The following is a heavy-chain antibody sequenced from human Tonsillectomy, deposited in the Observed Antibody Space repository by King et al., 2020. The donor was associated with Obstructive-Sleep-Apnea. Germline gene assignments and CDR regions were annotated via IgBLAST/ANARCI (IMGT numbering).Heavy chain of an antibody. J-gene: IGHJ4*02. Sequence: VQLQESGPGLVKPSETLSLTCTVAAYSISSGYYWGWIRQPPGKGLEWIGSIYHSGRTYYSPSLKSRITLSVDTSKNQFSLGLNSVTAADTAVYYCARADLDTAMITFDYWGQGTLVTVSS. D-gene: IGHD5-18*01. V-gene: IGHV4-38-2*02. CDR2: IYHSGRT. CDR1: AYSISSGYY. CDR3: ARADLDTAMITFDY.